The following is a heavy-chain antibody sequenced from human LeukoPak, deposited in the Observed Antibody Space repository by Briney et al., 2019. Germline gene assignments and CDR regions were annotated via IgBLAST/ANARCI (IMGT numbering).Heavy chain of an antibody. D-gene: IGHD4-17*01. J-gene: IGHJ3*02. Sequence: PSETLSLTCSASGGSISRHYWSWIRQPPGKGLEWIGYISYSGGTRYNPSFQSRVTISLGTSKTHFSLKLTSVTAAATAMYYCARLLNNDNAGDPDTFDMWGPGTMVTVSS. CDR1: GGSISRHY. CDR3: ARLLNNDNAGDPDTFDM. CDR2: ISYSGGT. V-gene: IGHV4-59*08.